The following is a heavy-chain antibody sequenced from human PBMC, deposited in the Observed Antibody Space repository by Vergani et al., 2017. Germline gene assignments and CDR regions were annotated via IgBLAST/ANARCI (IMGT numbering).Heavy chain of an antibody. D-gene: IGHD3-10*01. CDR1: GFTFSSYS. CDR3: ALGAGSPHYYYGMDV. J-gene: IGHJ6*02. Sequence: EVQLLESGGGSVQPGGSLRLSCAASGFTFSSYSMNWVRQAPGKGLEWVSSISSSSSYIYYADSVKGRFTISRDNAKNSLYLQMNSLRAEDTAVYYCALGAGSPHYYYGMDVWGQGTTVTVSS. V-gene: IGHV3-21*01. CDR2: ISSSSSYI.